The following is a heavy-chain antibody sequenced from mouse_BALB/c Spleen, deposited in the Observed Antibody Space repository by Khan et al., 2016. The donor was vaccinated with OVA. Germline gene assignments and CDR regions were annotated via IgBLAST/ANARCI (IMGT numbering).Heavy chain of an antibody. V-gene: IGHV9-1*02. CDR1: GYTFTNFG. CDR3: ARGASYWYFDV. CDR2: INTYTGEP. J-gene: IGHJ1*01. Sequence: QIQLVQSGPELKKPGETVKISCKAGGYTFTNFGMNWVKQAPGKGLKWMGWINTYTGEPTYADDFKGRFAFSLETSASTAYLQRNNLKNEDMATXFCARGASYWYFDVWGAGTTVTVSS.